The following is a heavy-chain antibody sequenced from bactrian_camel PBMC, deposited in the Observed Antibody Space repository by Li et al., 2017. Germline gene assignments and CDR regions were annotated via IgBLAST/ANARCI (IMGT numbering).Heavy chain of an antibody. V-gene: IGHV3S67*01. J-gene: IGHJ6*01. CDR1: GFSLNKCP. Sequence: DVQLVESGGGSAPPGGSLKLLCTVSGFSLNKCPMGWFRQRPGHEREAVASLNSAGRAYYADSVKGRFTVSQDSAKNTLYLQMTSLKPEDSAMYYCAADFANGAGRYCEIDKRDFEFQSWGQGTQVTVS. CDR3: AADFANGAGRYCEIDKRDFEFQS. CDR2: LNSAGRA. D-gene: IGHD2*01.